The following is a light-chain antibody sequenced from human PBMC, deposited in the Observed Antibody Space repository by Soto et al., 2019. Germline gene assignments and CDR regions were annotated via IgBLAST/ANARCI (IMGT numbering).Light chain of an antibody. J-gene: IGLJ1*01. CDR1: SRDIGAYDY. Sequence: QSVLTQPASVSGSPGQSVTISCTGTSRDIGAYDYVSWYQQHPGGVPKLLIYDVSSRPSGVSSRFSGSKSGNTTSLTISALQAHDDSHYYCSSFAGSSARDYVFGGGTKLTVL. CDR3: SSFAGSSARDYV. V-gene: IGLV2-14*03. CDR2: DVS.